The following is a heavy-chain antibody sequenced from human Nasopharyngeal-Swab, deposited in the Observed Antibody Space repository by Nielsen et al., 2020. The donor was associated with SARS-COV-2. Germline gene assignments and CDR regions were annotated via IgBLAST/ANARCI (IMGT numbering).Heavy chain of an antibody. CDR2: ISGSGGST. J-gene: IGHJ6*02. Sequence: WIRQPPGKGLEWVSAISGSGGSTYYADSVKGRFTISRDNSKNTLYLQMNSLRAEDTAVYYCAKVARDIVVVPAAMKAYYYYGMDVWGQGTTATVSS. CDR3: AKVARDIVVVPAAMKAYYYYGMDV. V-gene: IGHV3-23*01. D-gene: IGHD2-2*01.